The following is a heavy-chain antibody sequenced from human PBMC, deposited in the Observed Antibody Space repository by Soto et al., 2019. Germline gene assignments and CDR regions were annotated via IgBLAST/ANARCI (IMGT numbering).Heavy chain of an antibody. D-gene: IGHD3-22*01. V-gene: IGHV4-31*11. CDR2: LYQTGAT. CDR3: ARALVTDYNSRDYHYYFAMDV. J-gene: IGHJ6*02. CDR1: GGPVSGDEIY. Sequence: PSETLSLTRVGSGGPVSGDEIYWHKVRHLPGKGLEGIADLYQTGATYYNPCLKSRVSMSVDTSQNQFSLILASVTAADTAVYYCARALVTDYNSRDYHYYFAMDVWGQGTSVT.